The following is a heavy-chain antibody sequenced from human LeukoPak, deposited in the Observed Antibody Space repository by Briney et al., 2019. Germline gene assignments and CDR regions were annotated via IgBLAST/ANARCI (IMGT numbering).Heavy chain of an antibody. CDR3: ARVPGGVFDF. CDR1: SGSFNSYF. D-gene: IGHD3-10*01. CDR2: LSESGGT. Sequence: SGTLSLTCAVYSGSFNSYFWSWIRQGPGKGLEWVAELSESGGTNYNPSLKSRVTISVDTSKNQFSLNLTSVTAADTAIYYCARVPGGVFDFWGQGALVTVSS. V-gene: IGHV4-34*01. J-gene: IGHJ4*02.